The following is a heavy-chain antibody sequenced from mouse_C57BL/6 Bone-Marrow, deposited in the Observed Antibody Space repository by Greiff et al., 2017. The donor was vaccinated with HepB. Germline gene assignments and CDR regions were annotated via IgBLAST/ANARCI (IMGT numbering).Heavy chain of an antibody. D-gene: IGHD2-4*01. J-gene: IGHJ2*01. CDR3: ARNSPPYYDPYYFDY. Sequence: QVQLKESGPGILQSSQTLSLTCSFSGFSLSTSGMGVSWVRQPPGKGLEWLGVIWTGGGTNYNSALKSRLSNSKDNSKSQVFLKMNSLQTDDTARYYCARNSPPYYDPYYFDYWGQGTTLTVSS. CDR2: IWTGGGT. CDR1: GFSLSTSG. V-gene: IGHV2-9-1*01.